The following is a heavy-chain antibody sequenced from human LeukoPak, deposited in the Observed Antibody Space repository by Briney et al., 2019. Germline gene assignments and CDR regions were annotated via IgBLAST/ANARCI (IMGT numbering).Heavy chain of an antibody. V-gene: IGHV3-23*01. CDR2: ISGSGGST. J-gene: IGHJ4*02. Sequence: PGGSLRLSCAASGFTFSSYAMTWVRQAPGKGLEWVSAISGSGGSTYYADSVKGRFTISRDNSKNTLYLQMNCLRAEDTAVYYCTKNFDSGGYYPNYWGQGTLVTVSS. CDR3: TKNFDSGGYYPNY. D-gene: IGHD3-22*01. CDR1: GFTFSSYA.